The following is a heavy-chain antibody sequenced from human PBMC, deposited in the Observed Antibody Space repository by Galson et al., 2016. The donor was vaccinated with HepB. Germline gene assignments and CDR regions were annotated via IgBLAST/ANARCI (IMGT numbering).Heavy chain of an antibody. CDR3: TRDKYSSGWSFDL. CDR2: ISTWDGDT. Sequence: SVKVSCKASGYTFSHYGISWVRQAPGQGLEWLGWISTWDGDTHHAQKFQGRITMTTDTSASTAYMELGSLRSDDTAVYYCTRDKYSSGWSFDLWGQGTLVSVSS. D-gene: IGHD6-13*01. V-gene: IGHV1-18*01. CDR1: GYTFSHYG. J-gene: IGHJ4*02.